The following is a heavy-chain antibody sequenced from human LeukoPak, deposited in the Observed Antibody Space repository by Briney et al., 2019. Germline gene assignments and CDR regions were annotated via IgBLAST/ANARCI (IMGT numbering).Heavy chain of an antibody. V-gene: IGHV3-48*02. D-gene: IGHD1-26*01. CDR1: GFTFSSYS. Sequence: GGSLRLSCAASGFTFSSYSMNWVRQAPGKGLEWVSHITASGTAMFYADSVKGRFTISRDNAKNSLYLQMNSLRDEDTAVYYCARDRNSGSYFDYWGQGTLVTVSS. J-gene: IGHJ4*02. CDR3: ARDRNSGSYFDY. CDR2: ITASGTAM.